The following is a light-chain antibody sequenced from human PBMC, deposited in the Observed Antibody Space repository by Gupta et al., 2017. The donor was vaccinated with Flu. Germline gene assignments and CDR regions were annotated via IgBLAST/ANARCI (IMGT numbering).Light chain of an antibody. J-gene: IGKJ1*01. CDR3: QQFGTSLTWT. Sequence: TLSLSPGERATLSCRASQILKSSDLTWYQQRPGQAPRLLISGASTRAAGIPDRFSGSGSGTDFTLTISGLEPEDFAVYYCQQFGTSLTWTFGQGTKVEFK. CDR2: GAS. V-gene: IGKV3-20*01. CDR1: QILKSSD.